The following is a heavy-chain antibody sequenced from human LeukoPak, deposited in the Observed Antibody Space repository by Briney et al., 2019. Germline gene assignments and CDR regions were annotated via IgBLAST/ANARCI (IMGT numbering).Heavy chain of an antibody. D-gene: IGHD1-1*01. CDR2: MNGDGSST. V-gene: IGHV3-74*01. CDR1: GFTVSSNY. CDR3: ARDFAYNIDY. J-gene: IGHJ4*02. Sequence: GGSLRLSCAASGFTVSSNYMSWVRQAPGKGLEWVSRMNGDGSSTAYADSVKGRFTISRDNGKNTLYLQVNSLRAEDTAVYYCARDFAYNIDYWGQGTLVTVSS.